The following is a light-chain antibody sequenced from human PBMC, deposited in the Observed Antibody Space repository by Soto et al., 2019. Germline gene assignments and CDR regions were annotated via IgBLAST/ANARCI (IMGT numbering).Light chain of an antibody. J-gene: IGLJ1*01. V-gene: IGLV2-8*01. CDR2: EVS. CDR1: SSDVGGYNY. Sequence: QSVLTQPPSASGSPGQSVTISCTGTSSDVGGYNYVSWYQQHPGKAPKLMIYEVSKRPSGVPDRFSGSKSGNTASLTVSGLQAEDEADYYCCSHAGSNNFPYVFGTGT. CDR3: CSHAGSNNFPYV.